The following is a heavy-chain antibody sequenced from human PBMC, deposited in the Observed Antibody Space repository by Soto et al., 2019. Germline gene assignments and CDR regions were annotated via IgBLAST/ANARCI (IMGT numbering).Heavy chain of an antibody. V-gene: IGHV4-31*03. J-gene: IGHJ4*02. CDR1: GGSISSSGYY. D-gene: IGHD6-25*01. CDR2: IYYSGTT. CDR3: AIATMNLYDRSGYYFDD. Sequence: QVQLQESGPGLVKPSQTLSLTCTVSGGSISSSGYYWSWIRQHPGKGLDWIGYIYYSGTTYYNPSIKIRLTRTVDTSKTPFSLSLSSVTAADTAVYYCAIATMNLYDRSGYYFDDWGQGSLVTVSS.